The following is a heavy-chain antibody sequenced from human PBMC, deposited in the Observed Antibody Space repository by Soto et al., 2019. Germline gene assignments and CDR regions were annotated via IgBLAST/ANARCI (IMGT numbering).Heavy chain of an antibody. CDR1: GFTFGGYV. CDR2: IGSSGGTT. CDR3: AKESSGWYDGYFDW. Sequence: EVQLLESGGGLVQPGGSLRLSCAASGFTFGGYVMAWVRQAPGKGLEWVSSIGSSGGTTNYADSVKGRFTTSRDNSKNMLYLQMNSLRAEDTAVYYCAKESSGWYDGYFDWWSQGTLVTVSS. D-gene: IGHD6-19*01. J-gene: IGHJ4*02. V-gene: IGHV3-23*01.